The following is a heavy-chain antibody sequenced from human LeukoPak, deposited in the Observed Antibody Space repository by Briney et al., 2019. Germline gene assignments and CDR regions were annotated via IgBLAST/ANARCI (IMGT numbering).Heavy chain of an antibody. Sequence: GGSLRLSCAASGYTLSNYAKSWVRQAPGKGLEWVSSISGSGGNTYYADSVKGRFTISRDNPKNTMYLQMNSLRAEDTAVYHCAKSNGYYDLWGQGTLVTVSS. CDR2: ISGSGGNT. CDR1: GYTLSNYA. D-gene: IGHD3-22*01. V-gene: IGHV3-23*01. J-gene: IGHJ4*02. CDR3: AKSNGYYDL.